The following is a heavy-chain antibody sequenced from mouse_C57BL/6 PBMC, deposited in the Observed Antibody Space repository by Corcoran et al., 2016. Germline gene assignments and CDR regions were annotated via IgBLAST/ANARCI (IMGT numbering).Heavy chain of an antibody. CDR3: ARYYDGYWGFIYY. CDR2: INPNNGGT. J-gene: IGHJ4*01. V-gene: IGHV1-26*01. Sequence: EVQLQQSGSKLVKPGASVKISCKASGYTFTDYYMNWVKQSHGKSLEWIGDINPNNGGTSYNQKFKGKATLTVDKSSSTAYMELRSLTSEDSAVYYCARYYDGYWGFIYYWGQGNSVTVSS. D-gene: IGHD2-3*01. CDR1: GYTFTDYY.